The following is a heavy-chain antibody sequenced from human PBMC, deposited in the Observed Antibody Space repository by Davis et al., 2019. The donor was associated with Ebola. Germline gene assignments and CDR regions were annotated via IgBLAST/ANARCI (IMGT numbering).Heavy chain of an antibody. CDR1: GFTFTTYA. J-gene: IGHJ4*02. CDR3: ARDRDVSTGYPSYHFDS. D-gene: IGHD3-9*01. V-gene: IGHV3-30*04. Sequence: PGGSLRLSCAASGFTFTTYALHWVRQAPGKGLEWVAMISYDGSDQYYADSVKGRFTISRDNSKKIFYLQMNTCTAADTAVYFCARDRDVSTGYPSYHFDSWGQGTLVTVSS. CDR2: ISYDGSDQ.